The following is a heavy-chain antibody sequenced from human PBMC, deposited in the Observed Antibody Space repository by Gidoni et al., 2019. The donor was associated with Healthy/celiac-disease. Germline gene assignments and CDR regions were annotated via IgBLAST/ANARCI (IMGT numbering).Heavy chain of an antibody. D-gene: IGHD2-2*01. CDR3: ATDSQTRKGARYAFDI. Sequence: VQLVVSLVGFFQPWSFLCRSCAASEFTFSLDWMHWVRQAPGKGLVWVSRINSDGSSTSYADSVKGRFTISRDNAKNTLYLQMNSLRAEDTAVYYCATDSQTRKGARYAFDIWGQGTMVTVSS. J-gene: IGHJ3*02. CDR1: EFTFSLDW. CDR2: INSDGSST. V-gene: IGHV3-74*01.